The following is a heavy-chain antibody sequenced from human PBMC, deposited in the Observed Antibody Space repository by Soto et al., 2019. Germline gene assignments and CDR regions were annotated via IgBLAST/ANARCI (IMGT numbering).Heavy chain of an antibody. V-gene: IGHV4-59*08. CDR3: ARHYRYFYYMDV. CDR1: GGSISNYY. CDR2: IYYSGST. Sequence: SETLSLTCTVSGGSISNYYWTWVRQPPGKGLECIGYIYYSGSTNYNPSLKSRVTISVDTSKSQFSLKLSSVTAADTAVYYCARHYRYFYYMDVWGKGTTVTVSS. D-gene: IGHD3-16*02. J-gene: IGHJ6*03.